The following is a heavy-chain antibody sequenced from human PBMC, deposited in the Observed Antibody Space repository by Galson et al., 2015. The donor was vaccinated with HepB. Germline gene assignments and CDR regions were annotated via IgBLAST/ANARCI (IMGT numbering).Heavy chain of an antibody. V-gene: IGHV1-69*04. Sequence: SVKVSCKASGGTFSSYAISWVRQAPGQGLEWMGRIIPILGIANYAQKFQGRVTITADKSTSTAYMELSSLRSEDTAVYYCARDVPIVPYKGMDVWGQGTTVTVSS. CDR2: IIPILGIA. CDR3: ARDVPIVPYKGMDV. J-gene: IGHJ6*02. D-gene: IGHD2-8*01. CDR1: GGTFSSYA.